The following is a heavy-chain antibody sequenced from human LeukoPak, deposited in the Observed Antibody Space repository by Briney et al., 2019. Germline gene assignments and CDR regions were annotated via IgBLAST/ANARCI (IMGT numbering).Heavy chain of an antibody. V-gene: IGHV4-34*01. CDR1: GGSFSGYY. CDR2: INHSGST. J-gene: IGHJ5*02. CDR3: ARTLRPSIAAAGTSWFDP. Sequence: SETLSLTCAVYGGSFSGYYWSWIRQPPGKGLEWIGEINHSGSTNYNPSLKSRVTISVDTSKNQFSLKLSSVTAADTAVYYCARTLRPSIAAAGTSWFDPWGQGTLVTVSS. D-gene: IGHD6-13*01.